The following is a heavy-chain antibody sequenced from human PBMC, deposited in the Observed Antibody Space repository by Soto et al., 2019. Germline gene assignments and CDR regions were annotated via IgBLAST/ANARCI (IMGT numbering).Heavy chain of an antibody. V-gene: IGHV3-9*01. CDR2: ISWNSGSI. J-gene: IGHJ4*02. CDR1: GFTFDDYA. Sequence: EVQLVESGGGLVQPGRSLRLSCAASGFTFDDYAMHWVRQAPGKGLEWVSGISWNSGSIGYADSVKGRFTISRDNAKNCLDLRMNSLRAEDTALYYCAEGYSSGGDSTFDYWGQGTLVTVSS. CDR3: AEGYSSGGDSTFDY. D-gene: IGHD6-19*01.